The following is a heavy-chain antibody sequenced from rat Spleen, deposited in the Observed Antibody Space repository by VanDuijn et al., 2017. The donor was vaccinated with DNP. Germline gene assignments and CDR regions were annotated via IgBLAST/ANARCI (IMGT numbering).Heavy chain of an antibody. V-gene: IGHV5-17*01. Sequence: EVQLVESGGGLVQPGNSLKLSCAASGFTFGDYAMAWVRQSPKKGLEWVANIIYDGSSTYYRDSVKGRFTLSRDDAKSSLFLQMDSLRSEDTATYFCARRWVHYGYKPHSYFDYWGQGVMVTVSS. CDR3: ARRWVHYGYKPHSYFDY. CDR2: IIYDGSST. D-gene: IGHD1-9*01. J-gene: IGHJ2*01. CDR1: GFTFGDYA.